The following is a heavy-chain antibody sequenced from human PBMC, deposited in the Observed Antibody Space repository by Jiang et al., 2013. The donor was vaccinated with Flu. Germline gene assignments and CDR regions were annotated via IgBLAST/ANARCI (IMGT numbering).Heavy chain of an antibody. CDR2: IYYSGST. CDR3: ARGDWGGYGGDERFDP. D-gene: IGHD5-12*01. CDR1: GGSISSYY. Sequence: PGLVKPSETLSLTCTVSGGSISSYYWSWIRQPPGKGLEWIGYIYYSGSTNYNPSLKSRVTISVDTSKNQFSLKLSSVTAADMAVYYCARGDWGGYGGDERFDPWGQGTLVTVSS. V-gene: IGHV4-59*08. J-gene: IGHJ5*02.